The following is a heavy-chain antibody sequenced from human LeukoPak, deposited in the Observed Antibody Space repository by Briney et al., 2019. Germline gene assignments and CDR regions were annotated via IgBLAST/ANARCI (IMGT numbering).Heavy chain of an antibody. V-gene: IGHV3-48*04. J-gene: IGHJ4*02. Sequence: GGSLRLSCAASGFTFSSYSMNWVRQAPGKGLEWVSYISSSSSTIYYADSVKGRFTISRDNAKNSVYLQMNSLRAEDTAVYYCARDQPGELPDSFDYWGQGTLVTVSS. CDR3: ARDQPGELPDSFDY. D-gene: IGHD2-15*01. CDR1: GFTFSSYS. CDR2: ISSSSSTI.